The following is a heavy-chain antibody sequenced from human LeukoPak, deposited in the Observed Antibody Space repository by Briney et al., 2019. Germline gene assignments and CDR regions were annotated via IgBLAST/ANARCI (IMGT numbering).Heavy chain of an antibody. Sequence: SETLSLTCTVSGGSISSYYWSWIRQPPGKGLEWIGYIFYTGSTNYDPSLKSRVTISVLTSKNRFSLKLSSVTAADTAVYYCATLTGGDDAFDIWGQGTMVTVSS. D-gene: IGHD4-23*01. CDR3: ATLTGGDDAFDI. J-gene: IGHJ3*02. CDR1: GGSISSYY. CDR2: IFYTGST. V-gene: IGHV4-59*01.